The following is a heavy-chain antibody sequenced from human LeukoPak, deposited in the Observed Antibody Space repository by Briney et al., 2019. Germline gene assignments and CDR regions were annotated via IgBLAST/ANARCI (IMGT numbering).Heavy chain of an antibody. V-gene: IGHV1-18*01. CDR2: ISAYNGNT. D-gene: IGHD6-13*01. J-gene: IGHJ5*02. Sequence: ASVKVSCKASGYTFTSYGISCVRQAPGQGLEGMGWISAYNGNTNYAQKLQGRVTMTTDTSTSTDYMELRSLRSDATAVYYCAGGFSRSWGDNWFDPWEQGPLVTVSS. CDR3: AGGFSRSWGDNWFDP. CDR1: GYTFTSYG.